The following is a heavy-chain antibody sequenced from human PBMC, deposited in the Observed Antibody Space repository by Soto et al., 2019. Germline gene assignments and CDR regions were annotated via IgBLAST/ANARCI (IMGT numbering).Heavy chain of an antibody. CDR3: ARDGDTTGSPKFDYYMDV. CDR2: ISAYNGNT. Sequence: ASVKVSCKASGYTFTSYGISWVRQAPGQGLEWMGWISAYNGNTNYAQKLQGRVTMTTDTSTSTAYMELRSLRSDDTAVYYCARDGDTTGSPKFDYYMDVWGKGTTVTVSS. D-gene: IGHD4-4*01. CDR1: GYTFTSYG. V-gene: IGHV1-18*01. J-gene: IGHJ6*03.